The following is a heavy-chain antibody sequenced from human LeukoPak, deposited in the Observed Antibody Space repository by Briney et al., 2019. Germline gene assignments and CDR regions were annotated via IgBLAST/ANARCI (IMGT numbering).Heavy chain of an antibody. CDR1: GYTFASYD. CDR3: ARGRLWFGELLHNNWFDP. Sequence: GASVKVSCKASGYTFASYDINWVRQATGQGLERMGWMNPHSGNTDYPQKFQGRVTMTSNTSISTAYMELSSLRSEDTAVYYCARGRLWFGELLHNNWFDPWGQGTLVTVSS. CDR2: MNPHSGNT. J-gene: IGHJ5*02. D-gene: IGHD3-10*01. V-gene: IGHV1-8*01.